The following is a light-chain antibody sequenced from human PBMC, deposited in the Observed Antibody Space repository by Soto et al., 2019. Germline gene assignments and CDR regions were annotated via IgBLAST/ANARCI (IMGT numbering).Light chain of an antibody. V-gene: IGLV2-14*01. Sequence: QSVPTQPASVSGSPGQSITIACTGTSSDIGGYNFVSWYQQHPGKAPKLLIYDVGNRPSGVSNRFSGSKSGNTASLTSSGLQAEDEAHYYCNSYRTVSTYVFGTGTKVTVL. CDR1: SSDIGGYNF. J-gene: IGLJ1*01. CDR3: NSYRTVSTYV. CDR2: DVG.